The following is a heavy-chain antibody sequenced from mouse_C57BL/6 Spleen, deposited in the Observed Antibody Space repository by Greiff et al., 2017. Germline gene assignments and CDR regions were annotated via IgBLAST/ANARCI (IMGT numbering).Heavy chain of an antibody. CDR3: ARGVLLLLRLDY. CDR2: INPNNGGT. CDR1: GYTFTDYY. J-gene: IGHJ2*01. Sequence: EVQLQQSGPELVKPGASVKISCKASGYTFTDYYMNWVKQSHGKSLEWIGDINPNNGGTSYNQKFKGKATLTVDKSSSIAYMELRSLTSEDSAVYYCARGVLLLLRLDYWGQGTTLTVSS. D-gene: IGHD1-1*01. V-gene: IGHV1-26*01.